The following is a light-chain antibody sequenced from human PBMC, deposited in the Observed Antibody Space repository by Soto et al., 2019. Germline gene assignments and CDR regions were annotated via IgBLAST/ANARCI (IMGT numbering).Light chain of an antibody. J-gene: IGKJ1*01. CDR1: QSVSNNY. V-gene: IGKV3-20*01. CDR2: GAS. CDR3: QRYDSLRT. Sequence: EIVLTQYPGTLSLSPGERATLSCRASQSVSNNYLAWYQQKPGQAPRLLIYGASNRATGIPDRFSGSGSGTDFTLTITRLEPEDFAMYYCQRYDSLRTFGQGTNVDIK.